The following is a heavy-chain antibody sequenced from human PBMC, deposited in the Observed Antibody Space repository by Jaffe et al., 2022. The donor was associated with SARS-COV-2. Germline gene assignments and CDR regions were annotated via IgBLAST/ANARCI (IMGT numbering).Heavy chain of an antibody. V-gene: IGHV4-34*01. CDR3: ARGYSSGWYKSGGYYYYYMDV. J-gene: IGHJ6*03. CDR1: GGSFSGYY. Sequence: QVQLQQWGAGLLKPSETLSLTCAVYGGSFSGYYWSWIRQPPGKGLEWIGEINHSGSTNYNPSLKSRVTISVDTSKNQFSLKLSSVTAADTAVYYCARGYSSGWYKSGGYYYYYMDVWGKGTTVTVSS. D-gene: IGHD6-19*01. CDR2: INHSGST.